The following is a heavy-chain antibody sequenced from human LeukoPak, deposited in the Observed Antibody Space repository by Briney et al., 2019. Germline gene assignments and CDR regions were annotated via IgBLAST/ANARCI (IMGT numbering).Heavy chain of an antibody. D-gene: IGHD6-19*01. CDR2: ISGGGVNT. Sequence: GGSLRLSCAASGFTFNSYAMTWVRQAPGKGLEWVSAISGGGVNTYYADSVKGRFTISRDNSKNMLYLRMSSLRAEDTAVYYCAKTYSSGWWDLDFWGQGTLVSVSS. V-gene: IGHV3-23*01. CDR1: GFTFNSYA. CDR3: AKTYSSGWWDLDF. J-gene: IGHJ4*02.